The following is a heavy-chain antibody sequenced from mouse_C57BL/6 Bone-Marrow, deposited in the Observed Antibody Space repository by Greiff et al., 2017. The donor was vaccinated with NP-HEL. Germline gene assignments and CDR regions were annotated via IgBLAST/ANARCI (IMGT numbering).Heavy chain of an antibody. V-gene: IGHV1-76*01. CDR2: IYPGSGNT. CDR1: GYTFTDYY. J-gene: IGHJ4*01. CDR3: VPFYYGSGYAMDY. D-gene: IGHD1-1*01. Sequence: QVQLQQSGAELVRPGASVKLSCKASGYTFTDYYINWVKQRPGQGLEWIARIYPGSGNTYYNEKFKGKATLTADKSSSTAYMELRSLTSEDSAVYFGVPFYYGSGYAMDYWGQGTSVTVSS.